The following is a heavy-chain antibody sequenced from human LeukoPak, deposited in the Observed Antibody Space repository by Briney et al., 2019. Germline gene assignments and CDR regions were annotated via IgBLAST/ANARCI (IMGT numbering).Heavy chain of an antibody. CDR1: GGSFSGYY. CDR2: FYYSGST. D-gene: IGHD3-16*01. J-gene: IGHJ3*02. V-gene: IGHV4-59*08. CDR3: ARLGQPNAFDI. Sequence: SETLSLTCAVYGGSFSGYYWSWIRQPPGKGLECIGYFYYSGSTNYNPSLKSRVTISVDTSKSQFSLKLTSVTAADTAVYYCARLGQPNAFDIWGQGTMVTVSP.